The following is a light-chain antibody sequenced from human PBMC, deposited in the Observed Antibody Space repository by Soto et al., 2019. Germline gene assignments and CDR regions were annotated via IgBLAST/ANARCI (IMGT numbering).Light chain of an antibody. Sequence: ILLTQSPCTLSLSPGERATLSCRASQSVSSSYLAWYQQKPGQAPRLLIYGASSRATGIPDRFSGSGSGTDFTLTISRLEPEDFAVYYCQQYGSSRLTFGGGTKVDIK. J-gene: IGKJ4*01. CDR3: QQYGSSRLT. V-gene: IGKV3-20*01. CDR2: GAS. CDR1: QSVSSSY.